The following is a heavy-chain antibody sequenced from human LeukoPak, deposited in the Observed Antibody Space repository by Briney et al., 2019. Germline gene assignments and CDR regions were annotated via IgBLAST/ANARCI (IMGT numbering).Heavy chain of an antibody. J-gene: IGHJ6*03. CDR3: ARVPSSSWDFHYYMDV. Sequence: PSETLSLTCVVYGGSFSGYYWSWIRQPPGKGLEWIGEINHSGSTNYNPSLKSRVIISVDMSKNQFSLKLSSGTAADTAVYYCARVPSSSWDFHYYMDVWGKGTTVTVSS. CDR1: GGSFSGYY. V-gene: IGHV4-34*01. CDR2: INHSGST. D-gene: IGHD6-13*01.